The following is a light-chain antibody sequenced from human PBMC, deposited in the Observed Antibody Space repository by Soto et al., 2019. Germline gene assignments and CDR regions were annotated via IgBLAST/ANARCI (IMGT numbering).Light chain of an antibody. J-gene: IGLJ2*01. Sequence: QLVLTQPASVSGSPGQSITISCTGTSSDVGSYNLVSWYQQHPGKAPKLMIYEGSKRPSGVSNRFSGSKSGNTASLTISGLQAEDEADYYCCSYAGSSTWVFGGGTQLTVL. CDR1: SSDVGSYNL. CDR3: CSYAGSSTWV. V-gene: IGLV2-23*01. CDR2: EGS.